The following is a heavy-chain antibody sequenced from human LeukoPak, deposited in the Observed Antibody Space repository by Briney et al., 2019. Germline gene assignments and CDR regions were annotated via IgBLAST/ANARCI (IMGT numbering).Heavy chain of an antibody. CDR3: ARDRGTYYYDSSGYYSFDY. V-gene: IGHV1-18*01. D-gene: IGHD3-22*01. CDR1: GYTFTSYG. Sequence: ASVKVSCKASGYTFTSYGISWVRQAPGQGLEWMGWISAYNGNTNYAQKLQGRVTMTTDTSTSTAYMELSSLRSEDTAVYYCARDRGTYYYDSSGYYSFDYWGQGTLVTVSS. CDR2: ISAYNGNT. J-gene: IGHJ4*02.